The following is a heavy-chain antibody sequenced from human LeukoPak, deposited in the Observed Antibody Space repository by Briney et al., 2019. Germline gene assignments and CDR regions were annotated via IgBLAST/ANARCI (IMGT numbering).Heavy chain of an antibody. CDR1: GGSISSYY. J-gene: IGHJ6*03. Sequence: SETLSLTCTVSGGSISSYYWSWIRQPAGKGLEWIGRIYTSGSTNYNPSLKSRVTISVDTSKNQFSLKLSSVTAADTAVYYCAREGYCSSTSCYPSYYMDVWGKGTTVTVSS. D-gene: IGHD2-2*01. CDR2: IYTSGST. V-gene: IGHV4-4*07. CDR3: AREGYCSSTSCYPSYYMDV.